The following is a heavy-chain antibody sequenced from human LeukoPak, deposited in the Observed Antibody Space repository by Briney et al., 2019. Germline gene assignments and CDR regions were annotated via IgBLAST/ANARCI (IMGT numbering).Heavy chain of an antibody. CDR3: AREISMFVNAFDL. J-gene: IGHJ3*01. CDR2: IWDDGSNE. D-gene: IGHD3-10*02. V-gene: IGHV3-33*01. CDR1: GFTFSNSG. Sequence: QSGGSLRLSCAASGFTFSNSGMHWVRQAPGKGLEWVAVIWDDGSNEYCAEAVKGRFIISRDNSKNTVHLQMNSLRVEDTSVYYCAREISMFVNAFDLWGQGTLVVVSS.